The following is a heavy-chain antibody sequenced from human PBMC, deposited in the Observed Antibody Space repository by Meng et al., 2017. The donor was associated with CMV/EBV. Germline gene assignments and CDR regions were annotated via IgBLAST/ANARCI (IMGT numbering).Heavy chain of an antibody. V-gene: IGHV1-18*01. CDR2: ISAYNGNT. D-gene: IGHD2-2*02. Sequence: ASVKVSCKASGYTFTSYGISWVRQAPGQGLEWMGWISAYNGNTNYAQKLQGRVTMTTDTSTSTAYMELRSLRSDDTAVYYCARDGRGIWDCSSTSCYNPYYYYGMDVWGQGTTVTVFS. CDR3: ARDGRGIWDCSSTSCYNPYYYYGMDV. CDR1: GYTFTSYG. J-gene: IGHJ6*02.